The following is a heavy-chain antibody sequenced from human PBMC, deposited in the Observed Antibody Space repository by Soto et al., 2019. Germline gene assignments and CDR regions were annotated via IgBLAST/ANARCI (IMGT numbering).Heavy chain of an antibody. CDR1: GFTFSSYA. Sequence: GGSLRLSCAASGFTFSSYAMSWVRQAPGKGLEWVSAISGSGGSTYYADSVKGRFTISRDNSKNTLYLQMNSLRAEDTAVYYCAKARQGYCSSTSCSEDYWGQGTLVTVSS. V-gene: IGHV3-23*01. D-gene: IGHD2-2*01. J-gene: IGHJ4*02. CDR3: AKARQGYCSSTSCSEDY. CDR2: ISGSGGST.